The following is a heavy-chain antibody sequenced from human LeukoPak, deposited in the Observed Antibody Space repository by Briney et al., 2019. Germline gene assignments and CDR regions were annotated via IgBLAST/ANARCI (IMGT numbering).Heavy chain of an antibody. CDR3: ARDSYLTGYCSSTSCYTEAQSYYYYMDV. Sequence: GGSLRLSCAASGFTFSSYWMSWVRQAPGKGLEWVANIKQGGSEKYYVDSVKGRFTISRDNAKNSLYLQMNSLRAEDTAVYYCARDSYLTGYCSSTSCYTEAQSYYYYMDVWGKGTTVTVSS. D-gene: IGHD2-2*02. J-gene: IGHJ6*03. V-gene: IGHV3-7*01. CDR2: IKQGGSEK. CDR1: GFTFSSYW.